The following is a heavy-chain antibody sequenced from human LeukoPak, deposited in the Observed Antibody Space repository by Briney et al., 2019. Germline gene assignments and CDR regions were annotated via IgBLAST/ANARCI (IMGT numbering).Heavy chain of an antibody. D-gene: IGHD3-10*01. CDR3: TLGFDY. CDR2: IRSKANSYAT. V-gene: IGHV3-73*01. J-gene: IGHJ4*02. Sequence: GGSLRLSCAASGFTNSGSDMHWARQASGKGLEWVGRIRSKANSYATAYAASVKGRFTISGYDSKNTAYLQMNRLKTGDTAVSYCTLGFDYWGQGTLVTVSS. CDR1: GFTNSGSD.